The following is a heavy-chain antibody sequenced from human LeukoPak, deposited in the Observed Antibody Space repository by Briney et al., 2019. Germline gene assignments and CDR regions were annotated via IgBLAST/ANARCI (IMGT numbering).Heavy chain of an antibody. J-gene: IGHJ4*02. V-gene: IGHV3-30-3*01. Sequence: PGGSLRLSCAASGFTFSSYAMHWVRQAPGKGLEWVAVISYDGSNKYYADSVKGRFTISRDNSKNTLYLQMNSLRAEDTAVYYCARADTIFGVALYYFDYWGQGTMVTVSS. D-gene: IGHD3-3*01. CDR2: ISYDGSNK. CDR1: GFTFSSYA. CDR3: ARADTIFGVALYYFDY.